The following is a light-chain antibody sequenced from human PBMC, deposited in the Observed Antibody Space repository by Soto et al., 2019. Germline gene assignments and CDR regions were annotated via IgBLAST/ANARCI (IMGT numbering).Light chain of an antibody. CDR1: SSYVGGYNY. J-gene: IGLJ2*01. Sequence: QSALTQPPSASGSPGQSVTISCTGTSSYVGGYNYFSWYQQHPGKAPKLMLSEVSKRPSGVPDRFSGSKSGNTASLTVSWLQAEDEADYYCSSFAGNNNLVFGGGTKLTVL. V-gene: IGLV2-8*01. CDR2: EVS. CDR3: SSFAGNNNLV.